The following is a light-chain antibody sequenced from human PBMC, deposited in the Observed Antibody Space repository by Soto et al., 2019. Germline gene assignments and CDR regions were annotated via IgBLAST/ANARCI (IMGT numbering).Light chain of an antibody. CDR2: ASS. J-gene: IGKJ2*01. CDR3: QQSYRIQHS. V-gene: IGKV1-39*01. CDR1: KGVSAY. Sequence: DIQMTQSPSSLSASVGDRVTITCPASKGVSAYLLWYQQRQGRAHKLLIYASSNLLSGVPSRLCGSVSRTNFTRTTSSLQPQDTASYYCQQSYRIQHSFGPGTKQEAK.